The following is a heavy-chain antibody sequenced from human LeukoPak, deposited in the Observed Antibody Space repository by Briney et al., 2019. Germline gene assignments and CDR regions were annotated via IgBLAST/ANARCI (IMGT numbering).Heavy chain of an antibody. V-gene: IGHV3-30*04. D-gene: IGHD6-13*01. CDR1: GFTFSSYA. J-gene: IGHJ4*02. CDR2: ISYDGSNK. CDR3: ARGDGQGIAAAGLFDY. Sequence: GRSLRLSCAASGFTFSSYAVHWVRQAPGKGLEWVAVISYDGSNKYYADSVKGRFTISRDNSKNTLYLQMNSLRAEDTAVYYCARGDGQGIAAAGLFDYWGQGTLVTVSS.